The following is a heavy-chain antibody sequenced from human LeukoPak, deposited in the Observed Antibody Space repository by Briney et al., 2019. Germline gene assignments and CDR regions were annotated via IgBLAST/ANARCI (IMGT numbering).Heavy chain of an antibody. D-gene: IGHD3-10*01. CDR1: GGSISSYY. CDR3: ARVVEVLLWFEERYPGAFDI. J-gene: IGHJ3*02. V-gene: IGHV4-59*01. CDR2: IYYSGST. Sequence: SETLSLTCTVSGGSISSYYWSWIRQPPGKGLEWIGYIYYSGSTNYNPSLKSRVTISVDTSKNQFSLKLSSVTAADTAVYYCARVVEVLLWFEERYPGAFDIWGQGTMVTVSS.